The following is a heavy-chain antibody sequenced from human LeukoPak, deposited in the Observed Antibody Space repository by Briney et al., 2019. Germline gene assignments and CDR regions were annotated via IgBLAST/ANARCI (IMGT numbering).Heavy chain of an antibody. CDR2: INPNSGGT. J-gene: IGHJ4*02. Sequence: ASVKVSCKASGYTFTGYYMHWVRQAPGQGLEWMGWINPNSGGTNYAQKFQGRVTMTRDTSISTAYMELSRLRSDDTAVYYCARALPYGDPADYWGQGTLVTVSS. CDR1: GYTFTGYY. CDR3: ARALPYGDPADY. D-gene: IGHD4-17*01. V-gene: IGHV1-2*02.